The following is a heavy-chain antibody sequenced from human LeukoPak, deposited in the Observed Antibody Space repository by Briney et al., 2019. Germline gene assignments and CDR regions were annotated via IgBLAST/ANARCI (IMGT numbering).Heavy chain of an antibody. V-gene: IGHV3-9*01. Sequence: PGGSLRLSCAASGFTFDDYAMHWVRQAPGKGLEWVSGISWNSGSIGYADSVKGRFTISRDNAKNSLYLQMNSLRAEDTAVYYCARDRSDTAMVTDAFDIWGQGTMVTVSS. CDR2: ISWNSGSI. CDR3: ARDRSDTAMVTDAFDI. D-gene: IGHD5-18*01. J-gene: IGHJ3*02. CDR1: GFTFDDYA.